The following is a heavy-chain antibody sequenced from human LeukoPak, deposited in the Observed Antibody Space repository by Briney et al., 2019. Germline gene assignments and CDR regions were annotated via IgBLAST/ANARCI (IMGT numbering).Heavy chain of an antibody. CDR2: ISGSGGST. J-gene: IGHJ5*02. V-gene: IGHV3-23*01. Sequence: PGGSLRLSCAASGFTFSSYAMSWVRQAPGKGLEWVSAISGSGGSTYYADSVKGRFTISRDNSKNTLYLQMNSLRAEDTAVYYCAKDVWDGDYDGGNSGWFDPWGQGTLVTVSS. CDR1: GFTFSSYA. D-gene: IGHD4-23*01. CDR3: AKDVWDGDYDGGNSGWFDP.